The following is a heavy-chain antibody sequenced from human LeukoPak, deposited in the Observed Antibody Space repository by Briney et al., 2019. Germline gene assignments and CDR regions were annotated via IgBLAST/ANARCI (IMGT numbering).Heavy chain of an antibody. J-gene: IGHJ4*02. CDR1: GYTFTDYY. V-gene: IGHV1-2*02. D-gene: IGHD6-13*01. CDR3: ARQYRSRWFLDY. CDR2: INPTSGGR. Sequence: ASVQVSCKASGYTFTDYYMHWVRQAPGQGLEWMGWINPTSGGRHYAQKFQGRVNMTRDTSISTAYMELSRLRSDDTAVYYCARQYRSRWFLDYWGQGTLVTVSS.